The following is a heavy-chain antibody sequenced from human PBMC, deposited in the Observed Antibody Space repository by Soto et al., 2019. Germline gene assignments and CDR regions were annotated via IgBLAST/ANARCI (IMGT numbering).Heavy chain of an antibody. Sequence: GGSLRLSCAASGFTFSSYAMSWVRQAPGKGLEWVSAISGSGGSTYYADSVKGRFTISRDNSKNTLYLQMNSLRAEDTAVYYCAKDGDIVVVVAATGGWFDPWGQGTLVTVSS. D-gene: IGHD2-15*01. CDR3: AKDGDIVVVVAATGGWFDP. CDR1: GFTFSSYA. V-gene: IGHV3-23*01. J-gene: IGHJ5*02. CDR2: ISGSGGST.